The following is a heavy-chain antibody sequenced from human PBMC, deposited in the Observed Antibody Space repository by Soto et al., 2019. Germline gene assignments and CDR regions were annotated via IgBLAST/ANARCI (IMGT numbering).Heavy chain of an antibody. CDR3: ARASDYGDYCLIY. Sequence: SLRLSCTASGFHFSSYAMHWVRQAPGKGLEWVAVIWYDGSNKYSADSVKGRFTISRDNSKNTLDLQMNSLRAEDTAVYYCARASDYGDYCLIYWGQGTLVTVSS. CDR2: IWYDGSNK. V-gene: IGHV3-33*01. D-gene: IGHD4-17*01. CDR1: GFHFSSYA. J-gene: IGHJ4*02.